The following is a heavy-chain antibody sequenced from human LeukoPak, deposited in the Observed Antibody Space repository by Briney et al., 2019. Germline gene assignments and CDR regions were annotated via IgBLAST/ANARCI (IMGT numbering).Heavy chain of an antibody. D-gene: IGHD2-15*01. Sequence: GGTLRRSCAASGFTFSSYGMLWVRQAPGKGRKGGAVISHDGSNAYYADYVQGRFTISTDNSTNTLYMQMNSLRAEDTAVYYCAKDILVTATPCYYYGMDVWGQGTTVTVSS. CDR3: AKDILVTATPCYYYGMDV. V-gene: IGHV3-30*18. J-gene: IGHJ6*02. CDR1: GFTFSSYG. CDR2: ISHDGSNA.